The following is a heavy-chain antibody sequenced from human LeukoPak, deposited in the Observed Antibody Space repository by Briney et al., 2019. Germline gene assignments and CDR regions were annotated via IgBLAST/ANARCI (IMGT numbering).Heavy chain of an antibody. J-gene: IGHJ2*01. D-gene: IGHD6-19*01. CDR2: LDYSRTA. CDR1: GGSLSDSSVY. V-gene: IGHV4-39*01. CDR3: ARRPGVAGHWNFDL. Sequence: KTSETLSLTCSLSGGSLSDSSVYWGWIRQPPGQGLEWIAGLDYSRTAQYNPSLNSRVFISVDTSKNQLSLRLNFATAADTAVYYCARRPGVAGHWNFDLWGPGTLVTVSS.